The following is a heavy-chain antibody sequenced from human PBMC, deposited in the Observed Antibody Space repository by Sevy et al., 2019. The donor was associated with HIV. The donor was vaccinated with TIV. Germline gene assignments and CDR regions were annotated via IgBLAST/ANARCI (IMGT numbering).Heavy chain of an antibody. CDR3: ARVLRIGDYPFDY. Sequence: GGSLRLSCAASGFTFSSYSMNWVRQAPGKGLEWVSSISSSSSYTYYADSVKGRFTISRDNAKNSLYLQMNSLRAEDTAVYYCARVLRIGDYPFDYWGQGTLVTVSS. D-gene: IGHD4-17*01. CDR2: ISSSSSYT. V-gene: IGHV3-21*01. CDR1: GFTFSSYS. J-gene: IGHJ4*02.